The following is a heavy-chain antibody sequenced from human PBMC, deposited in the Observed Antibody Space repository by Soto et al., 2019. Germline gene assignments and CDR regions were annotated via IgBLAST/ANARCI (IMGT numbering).Heavy chain of an antibody. J-gene: IGHJ6*02. CDR3: ARGLKNKYGMDV. Sequence: EVQLVESGGALVQPGGSLRLSCAASGFTFTSHWMHWVRQAPGKGLVWVSRLNSDGSSRYYGDSMKGRFTISRDNANNTVYLQMNSLRDEDTAVYYCARGLKNKYGMDVWGQGTTVIVSS. CDR2: LNSDGSSR. CDR1: GFTFTSHW. V-gene: IGHV3-74*01.